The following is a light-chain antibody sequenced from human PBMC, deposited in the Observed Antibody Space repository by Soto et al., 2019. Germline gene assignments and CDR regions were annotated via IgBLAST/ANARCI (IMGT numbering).Light chain of an antibody. CDR2: GAS. V-gene: IGKV3-20*01. Sequence: IVLTQSPGTLSLSPWERATLSCRASQSVSSSYLAWYQQKPGQAPRLLIYGASSRATGIPDRFSGSGSGTDFTLTISRLEPEDFAVYYCQQYGSSLRTWTFGQGTKVDIK. J-gene: IGKJ1*01. CDR3: QQYGSSLRTWT. CDR1: QSVSSSY.